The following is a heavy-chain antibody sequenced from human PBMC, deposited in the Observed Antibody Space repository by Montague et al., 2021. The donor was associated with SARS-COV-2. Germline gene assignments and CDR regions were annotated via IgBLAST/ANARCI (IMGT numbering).Heavy chain of an antibody. Sequence: SETLSLTSTVSGGSISSSSNYWGWIRQPPGKGLEWIGSIYYSGSTYYNSSLKSRVTISVDTSKNQFSLELRSVTAADTAVYYCVRVTGLILADPFDYWGQGNMVTVSS. J-gene: IGHJ4*02. CDR3: VRVTGLILADPFDY. V-gene: IGHV4-39*01. CDR2: IYYSGST. D-gene: IGHD3-9*01. CDR1: GGSISSSSNY.